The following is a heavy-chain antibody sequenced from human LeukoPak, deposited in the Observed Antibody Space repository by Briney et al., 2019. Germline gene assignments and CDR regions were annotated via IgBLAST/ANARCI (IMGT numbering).Heavy chain of an antibody. CDR3: ARGGSYYYFDY. J-gene: IGHJ4*02. D-gene: IGHD1-26*01. CDR2: IYNSGST. CDR1: GGSVSSGSYY. V-gene: IGHV4-61*01. Sequence: SETLSLTCTVSGGSVSSGSYYWSWIRQPPGKGLEWIGYIYNSGSTNYNPSLKSRVTISVDTSKNQFSLKLSSVTAADTAVYYCARGGSYYYFDYWGQGTLVTVSS.